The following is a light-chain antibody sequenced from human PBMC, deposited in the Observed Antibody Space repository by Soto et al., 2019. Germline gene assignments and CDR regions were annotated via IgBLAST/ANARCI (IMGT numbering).Light chain of an antibody. CDR3: LQHNSYPYT. Sequence: DIQMTQSPSSLSASVGDRVTNTCRASQGISNDLGWYQQKPGKAPKRLIYAASSLQSGVPSRFSGSGSGTEFTLTISSLQPEDFAMYYCLQHNSYPYTFGQGTKLEIK. CDR2: AAS. CDR1: QGISND. J-gene: IGKJ2*01. V-gene: IGKV1-17*01.